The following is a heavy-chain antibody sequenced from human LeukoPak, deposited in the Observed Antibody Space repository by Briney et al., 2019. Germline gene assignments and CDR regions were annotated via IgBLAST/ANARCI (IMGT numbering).Heavy chain of an antibody. V-gene: IGHV1-18*01. D-gene: IGHD1-14*01. J-gene: IGHJ3*02. CDR2: ISAYNGNT. Sequence: GASVKVSCKASGYTFTSYGISWVRQAPGQGLKWMGWISAYNGNTNYAQKLQGRVTMTTDTSTSTAYMELRSLGSDDTAVYYCARDSSLPPPAALDIWGQGTMVTVSS. CDR3: ARDSSLPPPAALDI. CDR1: GYTFTSYG.